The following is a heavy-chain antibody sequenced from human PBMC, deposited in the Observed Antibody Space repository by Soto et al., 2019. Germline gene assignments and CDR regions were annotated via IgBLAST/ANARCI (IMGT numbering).Heavy chain of an antibody. D-gene: IGHD2-8*01. V-gene: IGHV2-70*13. CDR1: GFTLGTTGLS. CDR3: ARSQGGMLYNYYFDF. J-gene: IGHJ4*02. CDR2: IDWDGDR. Sequence: SGATLVNPTQTLTLTCTFSGFTLGTTGLSVNWIRQAPGKALEWLAVIDWDGDRFYSASLKTRLSISKDTSKNEVVLTMTNMDPVDTATYFCARSQGGMLYNYYFDFWAQGTLVNVSS.